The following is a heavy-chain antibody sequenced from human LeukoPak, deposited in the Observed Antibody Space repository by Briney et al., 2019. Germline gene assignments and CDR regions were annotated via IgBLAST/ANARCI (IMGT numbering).Heavy chain of an antibody. J-gene: IGHJ4*02. CDR2: INWNGGST. CDR3: ARGVAYYYDSSGYLGTDFDY. Sequence: GGSLRLSCAASGFTFDDYGMSWVRQAPGKGLEWVSGINWNGGSTDYADSVKGRFTISRDNAKNSLYLQMNSLRAEDTALYYCARGVAYYYDSSGYLGTDFDYWGQGTLVTVSS. V-gene: IGHV3-20*04. D-gene: IGHD3-22*01. CDR1: GFTFDDYG.